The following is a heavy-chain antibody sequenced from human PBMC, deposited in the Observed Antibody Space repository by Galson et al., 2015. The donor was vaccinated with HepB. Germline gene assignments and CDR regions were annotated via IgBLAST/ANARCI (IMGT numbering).Heavy chain of an antibody. D-gene: IGHD2-2*01. CDR2: INHSGST. CDR3: ARGRGEYQLLSPPFDY. Sequence: SETLSLTCAVYGGSFSGYYWSWIRQPPGKGLEWIGEINHSGSTNYNPSLKSRVTISVDTSKNQFSLKLSSVTAADTAVYYCARGRGEYQLLSPPFDYWGQGTLVTVSS. V-gene: IGHV4-34*01. J-gene: IGHJ4*02. CDR1: GGSFSGYY.